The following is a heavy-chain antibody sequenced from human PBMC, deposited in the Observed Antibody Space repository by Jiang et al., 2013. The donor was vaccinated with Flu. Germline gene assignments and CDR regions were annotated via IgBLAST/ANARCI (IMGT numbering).Heavy chain of an antibody. D-gene: IGHD6-6*01. CDR2: LNPNSGNT. CDR3: ARESNSSSSFDY. Sequence: GAEVKKPGASVKVSCKASGYTFTSYDINWVRQATGQGLEWMGWLNPNSGNTGYAQKFQGRVTMTRNTSITTAYMELSSLRSEDTAVYYCARESNSSSSFDYWGQGTLVTVSS. V-gene: IGHV1-8*01. CDR1: GYTFTSYD. J-gene: IGHJ4*02.